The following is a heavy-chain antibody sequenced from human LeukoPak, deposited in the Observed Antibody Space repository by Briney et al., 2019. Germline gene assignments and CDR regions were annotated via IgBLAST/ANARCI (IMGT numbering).Heavy chain of an antibody. CDR1: GFTFSNYG. V-gene: IGHV3-30*02. CDR3: AKSANIAEAGNFDN. D-gene: IGHD6-13*01. CDR2: IRYDGSYK. J-gene: IGHJ4*02. Sequence: GGSLILSCAASGFTFSNYGMHWVRQAPGKGLEWVAFIRYDGSYKYYADSVKGRFTISRDNSKNTLFLQMNSLRVGDTAVYYCAKSANIAEAGNFDNWGQGTLVTVSS.